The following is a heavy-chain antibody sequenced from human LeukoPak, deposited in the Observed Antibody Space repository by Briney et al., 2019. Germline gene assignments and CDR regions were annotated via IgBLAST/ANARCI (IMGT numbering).Heavy chain of an antibody. CDR3: ARRTATYLVRGIVAFDV. Sequence: PSETLSLTCAVYGGSFSGYYWSWIRQPPGKGLEWLANVYYSGTTYYNPSLKSRLTISVDTTKNQFSLKVRSVTAADTAVYFCARRTATYLVRGIVAFDVWGLGTMVTVSS. V-gene: IGHV4-34*01. D-gene: IGHD1-26*01. CDR1: GGSFSGYY. CDR2: VYYSGTT. J-gene: IGHJ3*01.